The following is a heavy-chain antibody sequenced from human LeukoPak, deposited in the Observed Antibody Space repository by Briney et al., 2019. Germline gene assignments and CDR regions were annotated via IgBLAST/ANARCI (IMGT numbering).Heavy chain of an antibody. D-gene: IGHD3-3*01. V-gene: IGHV4-38-2*01. J-gene: IGHJ3*02. CDR1: GYSISSGYY. CDR3: ARHRDYDFWSGYPDAFDI. Sequence: SETLSLTCAVSGYSISSGYYWGWIRQPPGKGLEWIGRIYHSGSTFYNPSLKSRATISVDTSKTQFPLKLSSVTAADTAVYYCARHRDYDFWSGYPDAFDIWGQGTMVTVSS. CDR2: IYHSGST.